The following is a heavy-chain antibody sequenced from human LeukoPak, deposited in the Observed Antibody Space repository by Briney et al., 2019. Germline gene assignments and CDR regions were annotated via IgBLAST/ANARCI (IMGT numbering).Heavy chain of an antibody. CDR1: GGSISRSGYY. V-gene: IGHV4-39*07. J-gene: IGHJ5*02. CDR3: ARRGYYYDSSGYYPNLYNWFDP. Sequence: PSETLSLTCTVSGGSISRSGYYWGWIRQTPGKGLEWIGSIYYSGSTYYKSSLKSRVTISLDTSKNQFSLKLSSVTAADTAVYYCARRGYYYDSSGYYPNLYNWFDPWGQGTLVTVSS. CDR2: IYYSGST. D-gene: IGHD3-22*01.